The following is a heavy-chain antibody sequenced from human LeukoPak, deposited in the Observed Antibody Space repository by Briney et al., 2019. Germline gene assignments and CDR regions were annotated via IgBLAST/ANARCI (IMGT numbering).Heavy chain of an antibody. J-gene: IGHJ5*02. Sequence: ASVKVSCKASGYTFTCYYMHWVRQAPGQGLEWMGWINPNSGGTNNAQKFQGRVTMTRDTSSSKAYMELSRLRAGGRAVYYCGRPTKRNWFDPWGQGTLVTVSS. D-gene: IGHD5-12*01. CDR3: GRPTKRNWFDP. CDR1: GYTFTCYY. CDR2: INPNSGGT. V-gene: IGHV1-2*02.